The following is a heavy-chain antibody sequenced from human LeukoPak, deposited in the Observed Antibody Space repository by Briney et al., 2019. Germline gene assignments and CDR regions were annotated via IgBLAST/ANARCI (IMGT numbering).Heavy chain of an antibody. D-gene: IGHD3-22*01. CDR2: ISWNSGSI. Sequence: GRSLRLSCAASGFTFDDYAMHWVRQAPGKGLEWVSGISWNSGSIGYADSVKGRFTISRDNAKNSLYLQMNSLRAEDTALYYCAKGSTYYYDSSGYLASWGQGTLSPSPQ. J-gene: IGHJ4*02. V-gene: IGHV3-9*01. CDR3: AKGSTYYYDSSGYLAS. CDR1: GFTFDDYA.